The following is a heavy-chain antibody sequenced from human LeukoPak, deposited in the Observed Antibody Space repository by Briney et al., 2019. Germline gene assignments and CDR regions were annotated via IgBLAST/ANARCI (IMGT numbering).Heavy chain of an antibody. CDR2: IRYDGSSK. J-gene: IGHJ4*02. CDR1: GFTFSSYG. Sequence: GGSLRLSCAASGFTFSSYGMHWVRQAPGKGLEWVAFIRYDGSSKYYADSVKGRFTISRDNSKNTLYLQMNSLRAEDTAVYYCARDEALWIQLYYFDYWGQGTPVTVSS. D-gene: IGHD5-18*01. V-gene: IGHV3-30*02. CDR3: ARDEALWIQLYYFDY.